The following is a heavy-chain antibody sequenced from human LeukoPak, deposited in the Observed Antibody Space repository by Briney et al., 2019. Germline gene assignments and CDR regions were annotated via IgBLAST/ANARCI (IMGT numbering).Heavy chain of an antibody. CDR3: ARAGPGGVWGSYRYPDY. J-gene: IGHJ4*02. V-gene: IGHV4-59*12. Sequence: SETLSLTCTVSGGSISSYYWSWIRQLPGKGLEWIGYIYYSGSTNYNPSLKSRVTISVDTSKNQFSLKLSSVTAADTAVYYCARAGPGGVWGSYRYPDYWGQGTLVTVSS. CDR1: GGSISSYY. CDR2: IYYSGST. D-gene: IGHD3-16*02.